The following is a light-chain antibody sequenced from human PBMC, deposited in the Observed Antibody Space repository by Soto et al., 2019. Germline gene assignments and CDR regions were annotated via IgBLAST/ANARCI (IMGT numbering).Light chain of an antibody. CDR2: DAS. J-gene: IGKJ5*01. Sequence: DIQMTQSPSTLSASVGDRVTITCRASQSISSWLAWYQQKPGKAPKLLIYDASSLESGVPSRFSGSGSGTKFTLTISSLQPDDFATYYFQQYNSYSITFGQGTRLEIK. V-gene: IGKV1-5*01. CDR1: QSISSW. CDR3: QQYNSYSIT.